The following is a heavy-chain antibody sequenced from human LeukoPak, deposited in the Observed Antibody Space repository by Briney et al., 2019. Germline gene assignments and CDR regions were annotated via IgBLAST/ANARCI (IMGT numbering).Heavy chain of an antibody. D-gene: IGHD6-25*01. J-gene: IGHJ4*01. CDR2: ISYSGTT. V-gene: IGHV4-39*01. CDR3: ARHPSSAWHADY. Sequence: PSETLSLTCTVSGGSISTSTYCWGWIRQPPGKGLEWIGSISYSGTTYYNPSLKSRVTISVDTSNNQFSLRLTSVTAADTAVYFCARHPSSAWHADYWGHGNLVTASS. CDR1: GGSISTSTYC.